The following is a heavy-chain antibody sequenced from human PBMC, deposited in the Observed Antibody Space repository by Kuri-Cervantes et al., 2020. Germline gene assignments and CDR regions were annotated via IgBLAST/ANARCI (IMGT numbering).Heavy chain of an antibody. D-gene: IGHD1-26*01. CDR2: ISWNSGSI. Sequence: GGSLRLSCAASGFTFDDYAMHWVRQAPGKGLEWVSGISWNSGSIGYADSVKGRFTISRDNAKNSLYLQMNSLRAEDTALYYCAKGTRASKIDNWFDPWGQGPLVTVSS. CDR1: GFTFDDYA. J-gene: IGHJ5*02. V-gene: IGHV3-9*01. CDR3: AKGTRASKIDNWFDP.